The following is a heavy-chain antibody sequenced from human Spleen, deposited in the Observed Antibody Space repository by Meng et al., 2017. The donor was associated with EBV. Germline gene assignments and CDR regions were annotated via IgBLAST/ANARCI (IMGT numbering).Heavy chain of an antibody. J-gene: IGHJ4*02. CDR2: IYWDDDK. D-gene: IGHD6-13*01. CDR1: GFSLSSSGVG. CDR3: GHGYSSSYFDWGFDY. Sequence: QITLKESGPTLVKPTQTLTLTCSFSGFSLSSSGVGVGWIRQPPGKAPEWLALIYWDDDKRYSPSLKRRLTITKDTSKNQVVLTMTNMGPVDTATYYCGHGYSSSYFDWGFDYWGQGARVTVSS. V-gene: IGHV2-5*02.